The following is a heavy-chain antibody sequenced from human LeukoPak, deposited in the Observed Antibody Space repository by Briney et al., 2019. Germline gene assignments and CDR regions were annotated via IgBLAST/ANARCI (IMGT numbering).Heavy chain of an antibody. J-gene: IGHJ4*02. V-gene: IGHV4-34*01. CDR2: INHSGST. D-gene: IGHD2-21*02. CDR1: GGSFSGYY. CDR3: ARGREHIVVVTATHFDY. Sequence: PSETLSLTCAVYGGSFSGYYWSWIRQPPGKGLEWIGEINHSGSTNYNPSLKSRVTISVDTSKNQFSLKLSSVTAADTAEYYCARGREHIVVVTATHFDYWGQGTLVTVSS.